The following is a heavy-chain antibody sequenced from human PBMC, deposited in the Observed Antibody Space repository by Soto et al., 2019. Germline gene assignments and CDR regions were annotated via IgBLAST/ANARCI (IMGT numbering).Heavy chain of an antibody. Sequence: QVQLEQSGPEVKRPGTSVKVSCKASGGAFGRYSVSWVRQAPGQGLEWIGGVIPVFNTSNYSLKFQGRVAMCADLATSTVCMELRSLRSEDTALYYCARGDEMTAVTIFEYWGQGTLVTVSS. CDR2: VIPVFNTS. J-gene: IGHJ4*02. D-gene: IGHD4-17*01. V-gene: IGHV1-69*01. CDR3: ARGDEMTAVTIFEY. CDR1: GGAFGRYS.